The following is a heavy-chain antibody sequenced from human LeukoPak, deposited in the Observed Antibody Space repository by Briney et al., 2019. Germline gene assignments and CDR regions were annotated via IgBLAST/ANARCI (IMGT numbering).Heavy chain of an antibody. CDR1: GFTFSSYW. J-gene: IGHJ4*02. CDR3: ERATGYSYDYSRFDY. CDR2: INSDGSST. V-gene: IGHV3-74*01. D-gene: IGHD5-18*01. Sequence: GGSLRPSCAASGFTFSSYWMHWARQAPGKGLVWVSRINSDGSSTSYVDSVKGRFTISRDNAKNTLYLQMNSLRAEDTAVYYCERATGYSYDYSRFDYWGQGTLVTVSS.